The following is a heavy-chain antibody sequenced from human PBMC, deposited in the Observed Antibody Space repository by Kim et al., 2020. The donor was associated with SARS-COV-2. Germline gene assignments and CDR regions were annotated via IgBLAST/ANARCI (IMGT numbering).Heavy chain of an antibody. CDR3: ARVPRGNNYATREGHFVMDG. D-gene: IGHD5-18*01. V-gene: IGHV3-21*01. CDR2: ISSSGSAI. CDR1: GFTFSSYS. Sequence: GGSLRLSCAAAGFTFSSYSVNWVRQAPGKGLEWVSSISSSGSAIYYADSVKGRFNISKDNAENSLYLQMNSLRAEDTAVYYCARVPRGNNYATREGHFVMDGWGQGSSVTVSS. J-gene: IGHJ6*02.